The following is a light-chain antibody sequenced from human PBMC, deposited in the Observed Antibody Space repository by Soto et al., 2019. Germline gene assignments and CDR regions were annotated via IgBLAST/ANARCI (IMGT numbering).Light chain of an antibody. CDR3: QQCGSSPLT. CDR1: QSVSSNY. Sequence: EIVLTQSPGTLSLSPGERATLSCRANQSVSSNYLAWYQQKPGQAPRLLIYGASSRATGIPDRFSGSGSGTDFTLTISRLEPADFAVYYCQQCGSSPLTFGGGTKVEIK. J-gene: IGKJ4*01. CDR2: GAS. V-gene: IGKV3-20*01.